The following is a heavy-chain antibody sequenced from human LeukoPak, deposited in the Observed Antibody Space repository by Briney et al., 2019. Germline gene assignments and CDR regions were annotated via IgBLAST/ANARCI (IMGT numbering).Heavy chain of an antibody. V-gene: IGHV3-21*01. CDR2: ISSLGTHK. CDR1: GFSFRNYS. Sequence: GGSLRLSCAASGFSFRNYSMTWVRQAPGKGLEWVSSISSLGTHKYYADSMKGRFTIARDNANNSLVLQMNSLRGEDSAVYYCARIFLTYSGYDLNFFDSWGQGALVTVSS. D-gene: IGHD5-12*01. J-gene: IGHJ4*02. CDR3: ARIFLTYSGYDLNFFDS.